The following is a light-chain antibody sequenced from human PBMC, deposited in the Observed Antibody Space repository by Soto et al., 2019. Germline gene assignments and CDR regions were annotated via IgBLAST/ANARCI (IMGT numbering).Light chain of an antibody. CDR3: SSYAGSSTFVV. CDR1: RSDVGGYNL. Sequence: QSALTQPASVSGSPGQSITMSCTGPRSDVGGYNLVSWYQQHPGKAPKLMIYEVSKRPSGVSNRFSGSKSGNTASLTISGLQAEDEADYYCSSYAGSSTFVVFGGGTKLTVL. V-gene: IGLV2-23*02. J-gene: IGLJ2*01. CDR2: EVS.